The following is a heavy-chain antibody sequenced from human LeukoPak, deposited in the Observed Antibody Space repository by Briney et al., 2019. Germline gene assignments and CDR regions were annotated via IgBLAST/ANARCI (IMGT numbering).Heavy chain of an antibody. CDR2: FSGSGGST. Sequence: GGSLRLSCAASGFTFSSYGMSWVRQAPGKGLEWVSAFSGSGGSTYYADSVKGRFTISRDNSKTTLYLQMNSLRAEDTAVYYCAKESYYYGSGSYYSGNWFDPWGQGTLVTVSS. D-gene: IGHD3-10*01. V-gene: IGHV3-23*01. CDR3: AKESYYYGSGSYYSGNWFDP. J-gene: IGHJ5*02. CDR1: GFTFSSYG.